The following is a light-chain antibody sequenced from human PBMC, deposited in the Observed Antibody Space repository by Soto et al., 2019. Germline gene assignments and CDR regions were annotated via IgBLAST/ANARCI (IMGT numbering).Light chain of an antibody. V-gene: IGKV3D-20*02. CDR2: DAS. CDR3: QQYNNWLWT. CDR1: QSVSSSY. Sequence: EIVLTQSPGTLSLSPGERATLSCRASQSVSSSYLAWYQQKPGQAPRLLIYDASNRATGISARFSGSGSGTDFTLTISSLQSEDFAVYYCQQYNNWLWTFGQGTKVDIK. J-gene: IGKJ1*01.